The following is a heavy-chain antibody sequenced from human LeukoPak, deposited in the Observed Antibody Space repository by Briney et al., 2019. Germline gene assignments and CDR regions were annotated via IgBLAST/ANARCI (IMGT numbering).Heavy chain of an antibody. CDR2: IHSSSAYT. D-gene: IGHD4-17*01. CDR1: GFTFSDYY. J-gene: IGHJ4*02. Sequence: GGSLRLSCAASGFTFSDYYMNWIRQAPGKGLEWVSYIHSSSAYTNYADSVKGRFTISRDDAKNSLYLQMNSLRAEDTAVYYCARTGDYESFDYWGQGTLVTVSS. V-gene: IGHV3-11*06. CDR3: ARTGDYESFDY.